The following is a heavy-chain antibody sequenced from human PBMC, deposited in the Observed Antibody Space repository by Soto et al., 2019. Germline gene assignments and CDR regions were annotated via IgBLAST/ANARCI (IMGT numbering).Heavy chain of an antibody. J-gene: IGHJ4*02. Sequence: QVQLIQSGAEVKKPGASVKVSCKASGYTFTSSYIHWLRQAPGQGLEWMAIINPNGGSTNYAQKFQGRVTMTRDTSTSTVYMELSSLTSEDTAVYYCARSLMEGDYWGQGTLVTVSS. CDR1: GYTFTSSY. D-gene: IGHD3-10*01. CDR3: ARSLMEGDY. CDR2: INPNGGST. V-gene: IGHV1-46*03.